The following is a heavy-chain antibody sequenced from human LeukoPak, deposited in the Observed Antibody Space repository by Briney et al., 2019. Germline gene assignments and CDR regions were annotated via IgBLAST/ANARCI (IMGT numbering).Heavy chain of an antibody. V-gene: IGHV3-33*06. J-gene: IGHJ5*02. CDR2: IWYDGSNK. CDR3: AKAYYYDSSGYLNWFDP. CDR1: GFTFSSYG. Sequence: PGRSLRLSCAASGFTFSSYGMHWVRQAPGKGLEWVAVIWYDGSNKYYADSVKGRFTISRDNSKNTLCLQMNSLRAEDTAVYYCAKAYYYDSSGYLNWFDPWGQGTLVTVSS. D-gene: IGHD3-22*01.